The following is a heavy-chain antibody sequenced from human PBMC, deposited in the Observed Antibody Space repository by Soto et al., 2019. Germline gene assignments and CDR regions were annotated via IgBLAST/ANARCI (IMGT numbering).Heavy chain of an antibody. D-gene: IGHD3-10*01. V-gene: IGHV4-34*01. CDR1: GGSFSGYY. Sequence: SETLSLTCAVYGGSFSGYYWSWIRQPPGKGLEWIGEINHSGSTNYNPSLKSRVTISVDTSKNQFSLKLSSVTAADTAVYYCARAGFIGMVRGVADAFDIWGQGTMVTVSS. CDR2: INHSGST. J-gene: IGHJ3*02. CDR3: ARAGFIGMVRGVADAFDI.